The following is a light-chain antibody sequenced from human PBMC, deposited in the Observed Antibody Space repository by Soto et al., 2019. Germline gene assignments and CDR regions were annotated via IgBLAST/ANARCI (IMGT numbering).Light chain of an antibody. CDR2: DVS. CDR3: SSYTSISTVV. CDR1: SSDVGGYNY. Sequence: QSVLTQPASVSGSPGQSITISCTGTSSDVGGYNYVSWFQQYPGKAPKLTIYDVSNRPSGVSSRFSGSESGNTASLTISGLQAEDEADYYCSSYTSISTVVFGGGTKLTVL. J-gene: IGLJ2*01. V-gene: IGLV2-14*01.